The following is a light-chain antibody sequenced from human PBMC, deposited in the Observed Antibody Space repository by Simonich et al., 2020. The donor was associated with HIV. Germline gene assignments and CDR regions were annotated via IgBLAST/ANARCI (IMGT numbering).Light chain of an antibody. J-gene: IGLJ2*01. Sequence: QSALTQPASVSGSPGQSITISCTGTSSYVGGYNYVSWYQHHPGKAPKLIIYEDSKRPSGVSNRFSGSKSGNTASLTISGLQAEDEADYYCCSYAGSSTFVVFGGGTKLTVL. V-gene: IGLV2-23*01. CDR1: SSYVGGYNY. CDR3: CSYAGSSTFVV. CDR2: EDS.